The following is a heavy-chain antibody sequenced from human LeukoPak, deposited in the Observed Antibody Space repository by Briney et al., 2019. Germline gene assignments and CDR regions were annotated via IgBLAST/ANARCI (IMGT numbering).Heavy chain of an antibody. Sequence: GGSLRLSCGASGFTFRNFWMNWVRQAPGKGLEWVANIKDDGSDKYYVDSVKGRFSISKDNAKNSLYLQMNSLRAEDTAVYYCARDSSRITGSPLYYFDYWGQGTLVTVSS. CDR3: ARDSSRITGSPLYYFDY. V-gene: IGHV3-7*01. CDR2: IKDDGSDK. CDR1: GFTFRNFW. J-gene: IGHJ4*02. D-gene: IGHD1-20*01.